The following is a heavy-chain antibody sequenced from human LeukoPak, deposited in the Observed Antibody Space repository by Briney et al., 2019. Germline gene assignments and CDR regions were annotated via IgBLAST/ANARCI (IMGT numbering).Heavy chain of an antibody. D-gene: IGHD3-3*01. V-gene: IGHV3-30*18. CDR2: ISYDGSNK. CDR1: GFTFSSYG. J-gene: IGHJ4*02. CDR3: AKGWGIPIFGVVTN. Sequence: GESLRLSCAASGFTFSSYGMHWVRQAPGKGLEWVAVISYDGSNKYFADSVKGRFTISRDNSKNTLYLQMNSLRAEDTAVYYCAKGWGIPIFGVVTNWGQGTLVTVSS.